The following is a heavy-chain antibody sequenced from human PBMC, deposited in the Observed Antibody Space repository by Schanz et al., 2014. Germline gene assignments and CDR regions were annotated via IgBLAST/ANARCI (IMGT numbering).Heavy chain of an antibody. CDR3: AKGMGYCSGGTCYDYYYYGLDV. CDR1: GFTFSDHY. Sequence: EVQLVESGGGVVQPGRSLRLSCAASGFTFSDHYMDWVRQAPGKGLEWVSSISHSGGSKYYADSVKGRFTISRDNSENTLYLQMNSLSADDTAVFYCAKGMGYCSGGTCYDYYYYGLDVWGQGTTVTVSS. D-gene: IGHD2-15*01. J-gene: IGHJ6*02. CDR2: ISHSGGSK. V-gene: IGHV3-23*04.